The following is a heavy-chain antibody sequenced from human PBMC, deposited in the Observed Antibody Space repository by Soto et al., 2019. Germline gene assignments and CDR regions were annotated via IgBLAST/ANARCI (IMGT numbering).Heavy chain of an antibody. J-gene: IGHJ4*01. CDR3: STLRGGYEDFDY. D-gene: IGHD5-12*01. Sequence: QVQLVESGGDVVQPGRSLRLSCAASGLTFSSYGMNWVRQAPGKGLEWVAVIWYDGSQKYYADSVKGRFTISRDNSKNLLYLRKNSLRAEDTAVYYCSTLRGGYEDFDYWGHGTLVTVSS. CDR1: GLTFSSYG. CDR2: IWYDGSQK. V-gene: IGHV3-33*03.